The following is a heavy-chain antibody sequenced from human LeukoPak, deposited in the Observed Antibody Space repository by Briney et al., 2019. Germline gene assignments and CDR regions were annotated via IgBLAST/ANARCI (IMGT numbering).Heavy chain of an antibody. V-gene: IGHV3-53*01. CDR1: GFTLSSNY. CDR2: IYSGGST. D-gene: IGHD3-22*01. CDR3: ARDQYYYDSSGYYPIYYYYYMDV. J-gene: IGHJ6*03. Sequence: GGSLSLSCAASGFTLSSNYMSWVRQAPGKGLESVSVIYSGGSTYYADSVKGRFTISRDNSKNTLYLQMNSLRAEDTAVYYCARDQYYYDSSGYYPIYYYYYMDVWGKGTTVTVSS.